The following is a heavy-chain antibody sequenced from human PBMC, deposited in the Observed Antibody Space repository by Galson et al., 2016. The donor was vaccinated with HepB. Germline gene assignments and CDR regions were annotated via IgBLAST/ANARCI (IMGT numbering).Heavy chain of an antibody. Sequence: SLRLSCAASGFTFNTYAFNWVRQAPGKGLEWLSYINSRGDTTYFGDSLKGRFTTSKDSAKNSLYLEMNSLTDDDTAIYYCATFVGLGGSGWGQGTLVTVS. CDR1: GFTFNTYA. D-gene: IGHD3/OR15-3a*01. CDR3: ATFVGLGGSG. CDR2: INSRGDTT. V-gene: IGHV3-48*02. J-gene: IGHJ4*02.